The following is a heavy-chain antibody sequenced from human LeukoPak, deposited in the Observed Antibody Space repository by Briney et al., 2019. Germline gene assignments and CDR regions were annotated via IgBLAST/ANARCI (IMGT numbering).Heavy chain of an antibody. V-gene: IGHV3-7*01. CDR3: ASGGDSSSSDFDY. Sequence: GGSLRLSCAASGFTFSSYWMSWVRHAPGKGLEWVANIKQDGSEKYYVDSVKGRFTISRDNAKNSLYLQMNSLRAEDTAVYYCASGGDSSSSDFDYWGQGTLVTVSS. J-gene: IGHJ4*02. D-gene: IGHD6-6*01. CDR2: IKQDGSEK. CDR1: GFTFSSYW.